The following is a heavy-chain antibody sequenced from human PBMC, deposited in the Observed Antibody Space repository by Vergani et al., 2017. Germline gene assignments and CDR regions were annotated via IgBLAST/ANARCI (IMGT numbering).Heavy chain of an antibody. D-gene: IGHD3-22*01. CDR2: ISSDGGST. V-gene: IGHV3-23*01. J-gene: IGHJ4*02. Sequence: EVQLLESGGGLVQPGVSLRLSCAASGFTFSTYAMTWVRQAPGKGLEWVSTISSDGGSTYYADSVKGRFTISRDNSKNTLSLQMNSLTAEDTAIYYCAGXQGTSAYYYGGFDYWGQGILVTVSS. CDR3: AGXQGTSAYYYGGFDY. CDR1: GFTFSTYA.